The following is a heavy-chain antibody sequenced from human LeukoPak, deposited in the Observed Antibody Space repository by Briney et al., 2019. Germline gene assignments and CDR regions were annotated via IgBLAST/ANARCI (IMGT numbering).Heavy chain of an antibody. CDR3: ARRYYYGSGTKYYFDY. CDR2: IYPGDSDT. Sequence: GESLKIFCKGSGYSFTSYWIGWVRQMPGKGLEWRGMIYPGDSDTRYSPSFQGQVTISADKSISTAYLQWSSLKASDTAMYYCARRYYYGSGTKYYFDYWGQGTLVTVSS. CDR1: GYSFTSYW. V-gene: IGHV5-51*01. J-gene: IGHJ4*02. D-gene: IGHD3-10*01.